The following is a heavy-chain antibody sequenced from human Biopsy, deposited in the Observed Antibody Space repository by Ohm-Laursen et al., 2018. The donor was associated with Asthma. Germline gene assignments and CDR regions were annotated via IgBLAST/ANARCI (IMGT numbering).Heavy chain of an antibody. CDR2: ISYDGSSI. CDR1: GFSFSDYY. Sequence: SLRLSCTASGFSFSDYYMTWMRQAPGKGLEWVAVISYDGSSIYYADSVKGRFTISRDNSKNTLSLQMNSLTAEDTAVYYCARDAPTGGYIDYWGLGTLVTVSS. CDR3: ARDAPTGGYIDY. J-gene: IGHJ4*02. V-gene: IGHV3-30-3*01. D-gene: IGHD7-27*01.